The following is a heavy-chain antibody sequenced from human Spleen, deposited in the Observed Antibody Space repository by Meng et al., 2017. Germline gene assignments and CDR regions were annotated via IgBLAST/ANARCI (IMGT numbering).Heavy chain of an antibody. V-gene: IGHV3-23*01. CDR3: AKYSYGLGDYLDY. CDR1: GITFSTYA. J-gene: IGHJ4*02. Sequence: GESLKISCVASGITFSTYAMSWVRQSPGRGLVWVSAISGSGGSTYYADSVKGRFAISRHNSKNTLYLQMNSLRAEDTALYYCAKYSYGLGDYLDYWGQGALVTVSS. CDR2: ISGSGGST. D-gene: IGHD3-10*01.